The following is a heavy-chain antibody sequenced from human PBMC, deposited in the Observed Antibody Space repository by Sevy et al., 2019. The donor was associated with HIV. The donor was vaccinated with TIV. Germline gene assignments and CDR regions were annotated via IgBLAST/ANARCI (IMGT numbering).Heavy chain of an antibody. Sequence: ASVKVSCKASGYNFTDYYMHWVRQAPGQGLEWMGWINPNSGDTNYAQKFQDRVTKTRDTSISTAYMELSRLRSDDTAVFYCASFANAADTQDYWGQGTLVTVSS. CDR1: GYNFTDYY. CDR2: INPNSGDT. V-gene: IGHV1-2*02. D-gene: IGHD3-16*01. CDR3: ASFANAADTQDY. J-gene: IGHJ4*02.